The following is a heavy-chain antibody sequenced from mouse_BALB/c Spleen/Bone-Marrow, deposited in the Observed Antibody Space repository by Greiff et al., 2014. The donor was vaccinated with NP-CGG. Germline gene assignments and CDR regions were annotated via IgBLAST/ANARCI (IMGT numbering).Heavy chain of an antibody. CDR3: ARRYGDY. V-gene: IGHV1-80*01. Sequence: VQLQQSGAELVRPGSSVKISCKASGYPFSSYWMSWVKQRPGQGLEWIGQIYPGDGETNYNGKFKGNATLTADESSSTAYTQLISLTSEDSAVYFCARRYGDYWGQGTTLTVSS. CDR1: GYPFSSYW. D-gene: IGHD2-10*02. CDR2: IYPGDGET. J-gene: IGHJ2*01.